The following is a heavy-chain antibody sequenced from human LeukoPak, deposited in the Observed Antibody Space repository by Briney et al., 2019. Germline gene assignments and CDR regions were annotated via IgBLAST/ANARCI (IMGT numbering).Heavy chain of an antibody. D-gene: IGHD4-23*01. J-gene: IGHJ4*02. Sequence: ASVKVSCKASGYTFTGYYMHWVRQAPGQGLEWMGWINPNSGGTNYAQKFQGRVTIAADKSTSTAYMELSSLQSEDTAVYYCARAVQETTVGLFDYWGQGTLVTVSP. CDR3: ARAVQETTVGLFDY. CDR2: INPNSGGT. CDR1: GYTFTGYY. V-gene: IGHV1-2*02.